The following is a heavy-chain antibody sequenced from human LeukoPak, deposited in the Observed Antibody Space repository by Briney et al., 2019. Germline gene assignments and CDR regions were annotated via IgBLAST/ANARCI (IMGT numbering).Heavy chain of an antibody. J-gene: IGHJ4*02. V-gene: IGHV1-18*04. CDR1: GYTFTSCG. Sequence: ASVKVSCKASGYTFTSCGISWVRQAPGQGLEWMGWISAYNGNTNYAQKLQGRVTMTTDTSTSTAYMELRSLRSDDTAVYYCARGPYCGGDCYPGFDYWGQGTLVTVSS. CDR3: ARGPYCGGDCYPGFDY. D-gene: IGHD2-21*02. CDR2: ISAYNGNT.